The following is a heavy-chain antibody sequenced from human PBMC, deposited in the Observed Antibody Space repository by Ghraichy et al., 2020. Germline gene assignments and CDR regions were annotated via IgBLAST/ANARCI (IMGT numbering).Heavy chain of an antibody. D-gene: IGHD3-16*01. Sequence: SVKVSCKASGGTFCSYAISWDRQAPGQGLEWMGGIIPSFGTADYSQKFQDRVTITADESTSTAYMELSSLRSEDTAVYYCVRGRSLVESLNYYGMDGWGQGPTVTVFS. J-gene: IGHJ6*02. CDR3: VRGRSLVESLNYYGMDG. V-gene: IGHV1-69*13. CDR1: GGTFCSYA. CDR2: IIPSFGTA.